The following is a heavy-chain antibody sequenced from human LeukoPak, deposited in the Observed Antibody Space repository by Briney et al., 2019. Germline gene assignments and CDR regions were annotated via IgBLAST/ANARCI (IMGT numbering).Heavy chain of an antibody. J-gene: IGHJ4*02. CDR3: ARVGSSGSTPYFDY. CDR1: GFTFSSYS. CDR2: ISSSSSYI. Sequence: GGSLRLSCAASGFTFSSYSMNWVRQAPGKGLEWVSSISSSSSYIYYADSVKGRFTISRDNAKNSLYLQMNSLRAEDTAVYYCARVGSSGSTPYFDYWGQGTLVTVSS. V-gene: IGHV3-21*01. D-gene: IGHD3-22*01.